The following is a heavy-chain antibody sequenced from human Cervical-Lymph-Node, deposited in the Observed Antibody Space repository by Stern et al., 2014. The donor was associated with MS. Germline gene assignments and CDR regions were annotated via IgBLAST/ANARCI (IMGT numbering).Heavy chain of an antibody. J-gene: IGHJ3*01. D-gene: IGHD3-16*01. V-gene: IGHV3-53*01. CDR3: ARAILGVNAAARAPDAFDS. CDR1: GFTVSKNY. Sequence: EVQLVESGGGLIQPGGSLRLSCAAPGFTVSKNYMSWVRQAPGTGPEWVSLIYTDGSPYYDGPVKGRFTISRDNSKNMLSLQLNSLRAEDTAMYYGARAILGVNAAARAPDAFDSWGQGTMVTVSS. CDR2: IYTDGSP.